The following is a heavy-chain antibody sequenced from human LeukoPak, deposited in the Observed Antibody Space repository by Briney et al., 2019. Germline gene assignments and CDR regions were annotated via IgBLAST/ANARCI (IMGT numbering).Heavy chain of an antibody. D-gene: IGHD5-18*01. V-gene: IGHV3-48*03. CDR2: ISSSGSTI. CDR1: GFTFSSYE. J-gene: IGHJ4*02. Sequence: GGSLRLSCAASGFTFSSYEMNWVRQAPGKGLESVSYISSSGSTIYYADSVKGRFTISRDNAKNSLYLQMNSLRAEDTAVYYCARIRRGYSYGYDVDYWGQGTLVTVSS. CDR3: ARIRRGYSYGYDVDY.